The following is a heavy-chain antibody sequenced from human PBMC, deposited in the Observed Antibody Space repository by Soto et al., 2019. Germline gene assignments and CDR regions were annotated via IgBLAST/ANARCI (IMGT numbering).Heavy chain of an antibody. CDR3: ARAGDRLNYFDY. J-gene: IGHJ4*02. V-gene: IGHV1-69*02. CDR2: IIPILGIA. CDR1: GGTFSSYT. Sequence: QVQLVQSGAEVKKPGSSVKVSCKASGGTFSSYTISWVRQAPGQGLEWMGRIIPILGIANYAQKFQGRVTITADKSTSTAYMELSSLRSEDTAVYYCARAGDRLNYFDYWGQGTLVTVSS. D-gene: IGHD2-21*02.